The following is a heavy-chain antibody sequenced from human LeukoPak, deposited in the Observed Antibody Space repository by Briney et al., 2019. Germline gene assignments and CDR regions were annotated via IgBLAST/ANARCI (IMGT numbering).Heavy chain of an antibody. V-gene: IGHV4-59*01. CDR2: IYYSGTT. Sequence: PSETLSLTCTVSGGSISSYYWSWIRQPPGKGLEWIGCIYYSGTTNYNPSLKSRVTISVDTSKNQFSLKLSSVTAADTAVYYCARGVYIAAAQYAYWGQGTLVTVSS. CDR3: ARGVYIAAAQYAY. CDR1: GGSISSYY. D-gene: IGHD6-13*01. J-gene: IGHJ4*02.